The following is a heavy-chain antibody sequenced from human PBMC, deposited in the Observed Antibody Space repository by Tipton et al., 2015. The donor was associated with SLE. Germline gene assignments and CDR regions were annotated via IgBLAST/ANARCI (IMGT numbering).Heavy chain of an antibody. J-gene: IGHJ4*02. CDR3: ARLHMGGASDY. CDR2: ISGDNGRT. Sequence: QSGPEVKKPGASVRVSCKASGYTFTTYGISWVRQAPGQGLEWMGWISGDNGRTRYAQNLQDRVTMTTDTSTSTAYMELLSLRSDDTAVYYCARLHMGGASDYWGQGTLVSVSS. D-gene: IGHD1-26*01. CDR1: GYTFTTYG. V-gene: IGHV1-18*01.